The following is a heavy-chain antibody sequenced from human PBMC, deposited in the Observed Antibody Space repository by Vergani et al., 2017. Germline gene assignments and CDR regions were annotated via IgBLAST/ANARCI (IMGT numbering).Heavy chain of an antibody. Sequence: QVQLVESGGGVVQPGRSLRLSCAASGFTFSSYGMHWVRQAPGKGLEWVAVISYDGSNKYYADSVKGRFTISRDNSKNTLYLQMNSLRAEDTAVYYCAKELVGTIFGVVYGMDVWGQGTTVTVSS. D-gene: IGHD3-3*01. CDR1: GFTFSSYG. J-gene: IGHJ6*02. CDR3: AKELVGTIFGVVYGMDV. CDR2: ISYDGSNK. V-gene: IGHV3-30*18.